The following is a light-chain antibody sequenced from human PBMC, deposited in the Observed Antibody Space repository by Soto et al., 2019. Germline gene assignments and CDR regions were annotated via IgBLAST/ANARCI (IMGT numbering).Light chain of an antibody. CDR2: EVS. J-gene: IGLJ1*01. CDR1: SSDVGSYNL. CDR3: CSYAGSSTYV. V-gene: IGLV2-23*02. Sequence: QSALTQPASVSGSPGQSITISCTGTSSDVGSYNLVSWYQQHPGKAPKVMIYEVSKRPSGVSNRFSGSKLGNTASLTISGLQADDEADYYCCSYAGSSTYVFGPGTKVTV.